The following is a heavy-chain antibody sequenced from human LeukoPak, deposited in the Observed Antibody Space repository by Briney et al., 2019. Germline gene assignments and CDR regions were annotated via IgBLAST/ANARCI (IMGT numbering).Heavy chain of an antibody. J-gene: IGHJ4*02. Sequence: ASVKVSCKASGYTFTSYDMHWVRQAPGQGLEWMGIINPSGGSTSYAQKFRGRVTMTRDMSTSTVYMELSSLRSEDTAVYYCARDRGPFDYWGQGTLVTVSS. CDR3: ARDRGPFDY. V-gene: IGHV1-46*01. CDR1: GYTFTSYD. D-gene: IGHD1-26*01. CDR2: INPSGGST.